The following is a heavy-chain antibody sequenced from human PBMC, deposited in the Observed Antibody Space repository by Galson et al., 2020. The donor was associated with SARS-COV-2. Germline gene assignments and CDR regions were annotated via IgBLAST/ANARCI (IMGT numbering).Heavy chain of an antibody. V-gene: IGHV3-33*01. Sequence: GGSLRLSCAASGFTFSRSGMPWFLPAPFTWLSWVAVLFSAGLPHSSPSSVPGRFTISRDNSKNTLYLQMNSLRAEDTAVYYCAREGAYYDSSGLDYWGQGTLVTVSS. D-gene: IGHD3-22*01. J-gene: IGHJ4*02. CDR2: LFSAGLPH. CDR3: AREGAYYDSSGLDY. CDR1: GFTFSRSG.